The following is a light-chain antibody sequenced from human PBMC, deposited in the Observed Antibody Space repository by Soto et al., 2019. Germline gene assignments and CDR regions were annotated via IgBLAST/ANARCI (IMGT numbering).Light chain of an antibody. V-gene: IGLV2-14*01. CDR3: SSYTSSSPVV. CDR1: SSDIGGYNY. Sequence: QSALTQPASVSGSPGQSITISCTGTSSDIGGYNYVSWYQQHPGKAPKLMIYEVVNRPSGLSYRFSGSKSGNTASLTISGLQAEDEADYYCSSYTSSSPVVFGGGTKLTVL. CDR2: EVV. J-gene: IGLJ2*01.